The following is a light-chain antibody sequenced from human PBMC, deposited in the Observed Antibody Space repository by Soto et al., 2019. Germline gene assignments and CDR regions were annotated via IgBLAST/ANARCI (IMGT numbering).Light chain of an antibody. CDR2: EVS. CDR1: SSDVGSYDY. J-gene: IGLJ1*01. CDR3: SSYTSSSTLV. V-gene: IGLV2-14*01. Sequence: QSALTQPASVSASPGQSITMSCTGTSSDVGSYDYVSWYQHHPGKAPKLMIYEVSNRPSGVSNRFSGSKSGNTASLTISGLQAEDEADYYCSSYTSSSTLVFGTGTKVTVL.